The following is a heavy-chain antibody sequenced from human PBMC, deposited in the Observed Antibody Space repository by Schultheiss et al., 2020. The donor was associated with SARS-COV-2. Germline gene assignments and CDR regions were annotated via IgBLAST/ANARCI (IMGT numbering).Heavy chain of an antibody. J-gene: IGHJ4*02. D-gene: IGHD1-26*01. CDR1: GGSISSYY. CDR3: ASTIRDLGATTEDYFDY. V-gene: IGHV4-59*12. CDR2: ISYSESS. Sequence: SETLSLTCTVSGGSISSYYWSWIRQPPGMGLEWIGSISYSESSDYNPSLKSRVTISVDTSKNQFSLKLSSVTAADTAVYYCASTIRDLGATTEDYFDYWGQGTLVTVSS.